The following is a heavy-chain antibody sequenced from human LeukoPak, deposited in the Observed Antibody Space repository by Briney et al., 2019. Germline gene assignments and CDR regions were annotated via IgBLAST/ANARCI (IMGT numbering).Heavy chain of an antibody. CDR2: ISGRTNNT. Sequence: GGSLRLPCAASGFTFSNYAMSWVRQAPGKGLEWVSAISGRTNNTYYADSVKGRFTISRDNAKNTLYLQMNSLRAEDTAVYYCARESYDSSGYYYGGGFDYWGQGTLVTVSS. CDR3: ARESYDSSGYYYGGGFDY. CDR1: GFTFSNYA. D-gene: IGHD3-22*01. J-gene: IGHJ4*02. V-gene: IGHV3-23*01.